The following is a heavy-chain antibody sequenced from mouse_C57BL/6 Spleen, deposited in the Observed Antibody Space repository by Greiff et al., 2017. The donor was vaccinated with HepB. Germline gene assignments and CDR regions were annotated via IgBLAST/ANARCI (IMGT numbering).Heavy chain of an antibody. Sequence: VQLQQSGPELVKPGASVKISCKASGYTFTDYYMNWVKQRHVKSLEWIGDINPNNGGTSYNQKFKGKATLTVDKSSSTAYMELRSLTSEDSAVYYCASDYYEAYWGQGTLVTVSA. J-gene: IGHJ3*01. CDR1: GYTFTDYY. CDR3: ASDYYEAY. V-gene: IGHV1-26*01. CDR2: INPNNGGT. D-gene: IGHD1-1*01.